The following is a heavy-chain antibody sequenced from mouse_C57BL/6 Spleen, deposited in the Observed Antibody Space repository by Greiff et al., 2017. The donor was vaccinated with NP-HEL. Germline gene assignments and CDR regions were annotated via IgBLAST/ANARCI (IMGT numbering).Heavy chain of an antibody. Sequence: EVQGVESGGGLVKPGGSLKLSCAASGFTFSSYTMSWVRQTPEKRLEWVATISGGGGNTYYPDSVKGRFTISRDNAKNTLYLQMSSLRSEDTALYYCARSRNYGSSLDYWGQGTTLTVSS. CDR1: GFTFSSYT. CDR2: ISGGGGNT. CDR3: ARSRNYGSSLDY. J-gene: IGHJ2*01. D-gene: IGHD1-1*01. V-gene: IGHV5-9*01.